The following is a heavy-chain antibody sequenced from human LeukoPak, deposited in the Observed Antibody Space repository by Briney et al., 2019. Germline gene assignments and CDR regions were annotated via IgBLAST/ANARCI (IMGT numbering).Heavy chain of an antibody. V-gene: IGHV3-30*02. Sequence: GGSLRLSCAASGFTFSSYGMHWVRQAPGKGLEWVAFIRYDGSNKYYADSVKGRFTISRDNSKNTLYLQMNSLRAEDTAVYYCATRIAVAGTLGLFDYWGQGTLVTVSS. CDR3: ATRIAVAGTLGLFDY. CDR1: GFTFSSYG. CDR2: IRYDGSNK. J-gene: IGHJ4*02. D-gene: IGHD6-19*01.